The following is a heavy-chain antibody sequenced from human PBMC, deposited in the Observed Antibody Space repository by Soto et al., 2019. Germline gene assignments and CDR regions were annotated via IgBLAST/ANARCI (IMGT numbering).Heavy chain of an antibody. CDR2: IHHSGAT. J-gene: IGHJ6*02. Sequence: QVQLQESGPGLVQPSGTLSLTCAVSGDSITGDNWWSWVRQPPGKGLEWIGEIHHSGATNYNPSLKSRVTISVDKSKNQFSLKLNSVTAADPAMFYCATQGFYRMGLWGRGTTVTVSS. V-gene: IGHV4-4*02. CDR1: GDSITGDNW. CDR3: ATQGFYRMGL.